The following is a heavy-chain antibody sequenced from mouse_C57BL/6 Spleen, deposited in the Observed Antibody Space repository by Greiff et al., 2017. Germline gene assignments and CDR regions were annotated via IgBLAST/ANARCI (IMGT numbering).Heavy chain of an antibody. CDR1: GFTFSDYY. Sequence: EVQLVESEGGLVQPGSSMKLSCTASGFTFSDYYMAWVRQVPEKGLEWVANINYDGSSTYYLDSLKSRFIISRDNAKNILYLQMSSLKSEDTATDDGERDQDSSGFYFDDWGQGTTLTVSS. V-gene: IGHV5-16*01. CDR3: ERDQDSSGFYFDD. CDR2: INYDGSST. D-gene: IGHD3-2*02. J-gene: IGHJ2*01.